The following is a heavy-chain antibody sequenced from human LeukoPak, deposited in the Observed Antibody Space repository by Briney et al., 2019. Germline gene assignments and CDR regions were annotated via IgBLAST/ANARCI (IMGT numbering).Heavy chain of an antibody. CDR1: GYAFTSYG. V-gene: IGHV1-18*01. D-gene: IGHD2-15*01. J-gene: IGHJ5*02. CDR2: ISPYSGNT. Sequence: ASVKVSCKASGYAFTSYGISWVRQAPGQGLEWMGWISPYSGNTNYAENVQGRVTMTTDTSTSTAYMDLRSLRSDDTAVYYCAREVRCSGGSCPELNWFDPWGQGTLVTVSS. CDR3: AREVRCSGGSCPELNWFDP.